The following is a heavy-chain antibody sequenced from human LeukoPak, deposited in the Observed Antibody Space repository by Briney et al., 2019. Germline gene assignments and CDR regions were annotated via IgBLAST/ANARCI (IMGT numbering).Heavy chain of an antibody. CDR2: IIPILGIA. J-gene: IGHJ4*02. CDR1: GGTFSSYA. D-gene: IGHD3-10*01. Sequence: ASVKVSCKASGGTFSSYAISWVRQAPGQGLEWMGRIIPILGIANYAQKFQGRVTITADKSTSTAYMELSSLRSEDTAVYYCARGVAMVRGVIHNWGQGTLVAVSS. CDR3: ARGVAMVRGVIHN. V-gene: IGHV1-69*04.